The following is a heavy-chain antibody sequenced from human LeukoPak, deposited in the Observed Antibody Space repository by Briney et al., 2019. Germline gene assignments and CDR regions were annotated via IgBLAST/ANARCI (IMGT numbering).Heavy chain of an antibody. CDR2: FDPEHGKT. Sequence: ASVKVSCKVSGYTLTELSMHWVRQAPGKGLEWMGGFDPEHGKTIYAQKFQGRVTMTRDTSTSTVYMELSSLRSEDTAVYYCARGDYDFWSGYYIGYWGQGTLVTVSS. D-gene: IGHD3-3*01. V-gene: IGHV1-24*01. CDR3: ARGDYDFWSGYYIGY. CDR1: GYTLTELS. J-gene: IGHJ4*02.